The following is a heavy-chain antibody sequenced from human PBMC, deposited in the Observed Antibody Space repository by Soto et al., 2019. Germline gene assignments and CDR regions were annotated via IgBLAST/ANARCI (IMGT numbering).Heavy chain of an antibody. CDR3: ARVGGFGATTIDY. Sequence: PSETLSLTCTVSGGSISSGDYYWSWIRQPPGKGLEWIGYIYYSGSTYYNPSLKSRVTISVDTSKNQFSLKLSSVTAADTAVYYCARVGGFGATTIDYSGQGTLVTVSS. CDR1: GGSISSGDYY. J-gene: IGHJ4*02. V-gene: IGHV4-30-4*01. CDR2: IYYSGST. D-gene: IGHD3-10*01.